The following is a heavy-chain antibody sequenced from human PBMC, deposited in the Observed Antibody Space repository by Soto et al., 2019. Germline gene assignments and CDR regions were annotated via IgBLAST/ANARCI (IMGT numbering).Heavy chain of an antibody. D-gene: IGHD5-12*01. J-gene: IGHJ2*01. V-gene: IGHV3-21*01. CDR3: ARLHVATGNWYFDL. CDR1: GFTFSSYS. CDR2: ISSSSSYI. Sequence: WGALRLSCAASGFTFSSYSMNWVRQAPGKGLEWVSSISSSSSYIYYADSVKGRFTISRDNAKNSLYLRMNSLRAEDTAVYYCARLHVATGNWYFDLWGRGTLVTVSS.